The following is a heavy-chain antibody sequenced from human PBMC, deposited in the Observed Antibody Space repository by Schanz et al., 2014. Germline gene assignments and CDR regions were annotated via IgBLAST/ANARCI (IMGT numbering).Heavy chain of an antibody. CDR1: GFTVRTFA. Sequence: EVQVLESGEGLVEAGGSLRLSCAASGFTVRTFAMDWVRQAAGKGLEWVSAISGSGGSTYYADSVKGRFTIARDTSENTVYLQMNSLRAEDTAVYYCARDPPGPPGYGMDVWGQGTTVTVSS. V-gene: IGHV3-23*01. CDR2: ISGSGGST. CDR3: ARDPPGPPGYGMDV. J-gene: IGHJ6*02.